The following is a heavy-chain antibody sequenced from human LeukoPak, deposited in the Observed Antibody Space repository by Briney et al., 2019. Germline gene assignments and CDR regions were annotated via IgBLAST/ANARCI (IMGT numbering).Heavy chain of an antibody. V-gene: IGHV1-3*01. CDR2: INAGNGNT. CDR1: GYTFTSYA. Sequence: ASVKVSCKASGYTFTSYAMHWVRQAPGQRLEWIGWINAGNGNTKYSQKFQGRVTITRDTSASTAYMELSSLRSEDTAVYYCARGYLQTPFDYWGQGTLVTVSS. J-gene: IGHJ4*02. D-gene: IGHD3-16*02. CDR3: ARGYLQTPFDY.